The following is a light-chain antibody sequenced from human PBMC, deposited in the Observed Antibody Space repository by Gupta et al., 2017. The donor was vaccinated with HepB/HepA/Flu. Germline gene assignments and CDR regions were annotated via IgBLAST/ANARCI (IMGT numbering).Light chain of an antibody. Sequence: QSALTQPPSASGSPAQSVTISCTGTSSDVGGYNYVPWYQQHPGKAPKLMIYDVTNRPSGVPDRFSGSKSGNTASLTVSGLQAEDEADYYCSSYAGSNNFVFGTGTKVTVL. J-gene: IGLJ1*01. V-gene: IGLV2-8*01. CDR2: DVT. CDR3: SSYAGSNNFV. CDR1: SSDVGGYNY.